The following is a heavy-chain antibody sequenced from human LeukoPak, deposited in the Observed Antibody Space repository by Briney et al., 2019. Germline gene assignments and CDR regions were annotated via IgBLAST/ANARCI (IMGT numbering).Heavy chain of an antibody. D-gene: IGHD2-2*01. V-gene: IGHV3-33*01. CDR3: ARDQPALGIDY. Sequence: GRSLRLSCAASGFTFSSYGMHWVRQAPGKGLEWVAVIWYDGSNKYYADSVKGRFTISRDNSKNTLYLQTNSLRAEDTAVYYCARDQPALGIDYWGQGTLVTVSS. CDR2: IWYDGSNK. CDR1: GFTFSSYG. J-gene: IGHJ4*02.